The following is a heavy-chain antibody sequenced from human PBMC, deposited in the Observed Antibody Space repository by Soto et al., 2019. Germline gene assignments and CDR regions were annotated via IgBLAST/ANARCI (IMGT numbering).Heavy chain of an antibody. J-gene: IGHJ1*01. CDR1: GYTFTTYG. D-gene: IGHD1-26*01. V-gene: IGHV1-18*01. CDR3: AREGWELLDF. Sequence: QVQLVQSGAEVKKPGASVKVSCKASGYTFTTYGISWVRHAPGQGLEWMGWISPYTGKTNYAQKLQGSVTMTTDTSTSTAYTEVRSLSSDATAVYSSAREGWELLDFWGQGTLATVSS. CDR2: ISPYTGKT.